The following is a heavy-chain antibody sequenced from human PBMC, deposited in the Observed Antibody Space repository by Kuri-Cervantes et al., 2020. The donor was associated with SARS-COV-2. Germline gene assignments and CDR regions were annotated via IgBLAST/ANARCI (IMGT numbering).Heavy chain of an antibody. V-gene: IGHV4-39*01. CDR2: IYYSGST. J-gene: IGHJ6*02. Sequence: SETLSLTCSVSGGSISSRSYYWCWIRQPPGKGLEWIGSIYYSGSTNYNPTLKSRVTISVDTSTNQFFLNLTSVTAADTAVYYCARQGGYYGMDVWGQGTTVTVSS. D-gene: IGHD3-22*01. CDR1: GGSISSRSYY. CDR3: ARQGGYYGMDV.